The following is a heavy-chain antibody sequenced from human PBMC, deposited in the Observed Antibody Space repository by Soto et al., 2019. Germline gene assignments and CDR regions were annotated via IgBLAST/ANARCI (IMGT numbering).Heavy chain of an antibody. CDR1: GGTFSSYA. Sequence: QVQLVQSGAEVKKPGSSVKVSCKASGGTFSSYAISWVRQAPGQGLEWMGGIIPIFGTANYEQKFQGRVTITADESTSTAYMELSSMRAEETAVYYCARGSSGASTYYDFWSGYFAGDYWGQGTLVTVSS. CDR3: ARGSSGASTYYDFWSGYFAGDY. D-gene: IGHD3-3*01. J-gene: IGHJ4*02. CDR2: IIPIFGTA. V-gene: IGHV1-69*01.